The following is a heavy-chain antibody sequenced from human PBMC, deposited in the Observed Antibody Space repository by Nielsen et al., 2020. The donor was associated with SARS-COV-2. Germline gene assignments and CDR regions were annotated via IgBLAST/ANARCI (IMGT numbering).Heavy chain of an antibody. CDR3: ARGKRDLELWRGYYYYYMDV. V-gene: IGHV1-8*01. J-gene: IGHJ6*03. CDR2: MNPNSGNT. D-gene: IGHD3-10*01. CDR1: GYTFTSYD. Sequence: ASVKVSCKASGYTFTSYDINWVRQATGQGLEWMGWMNPNSGNTGYAQKFQGRVTMTRNTSISTAYMELSSLRSEDTAVYYCARGKRDLELWRGYYYYYMDVWGKGTTVTVSS.